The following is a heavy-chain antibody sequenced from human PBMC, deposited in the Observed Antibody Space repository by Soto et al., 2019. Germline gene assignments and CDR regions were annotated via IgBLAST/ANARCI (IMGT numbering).Heavy chain of an antibody. V-gene: IGHV4-59*01. J-gene: IGHJ3*02. Sequence: SETLSLTCTVSGGSISNYYWSWIRQPPGKGLEWIGYIYNSGSTNFNPSLKSRVTISKDSSKSQFSLRLSSVTAADTAVYYCARDRYGSPNAFDIWGQGTMVTVSS. CDR3: ARDRYGSPNAFDI. CDR1: GGSISNYY. D-gene: IGHD5-18*01. CDR2: IYNSGST.